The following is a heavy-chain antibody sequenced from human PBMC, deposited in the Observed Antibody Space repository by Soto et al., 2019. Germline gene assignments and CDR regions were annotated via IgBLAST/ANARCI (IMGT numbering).Heavy chain of an antibody. CDR3: ARMNWDYVPGEGCFDP. Sequence: SGPTLVNPTDTLTLTCTVSGFSLSNARMGVSWIRQPPVKALEWLAHIFSNDEKSYSTSLKSRLTISKDTSKSQVVLTMTNLDPVDTATYYCARMNWDYVPGEGCFDPWGQGTLVTVSS. J-gene: IGHJ5*02. CDR1: GFSLSNARMG. CDR2: IFSNDEK. D-gene: IGHD1-7*01. V-gene: IGHV2-26*01.